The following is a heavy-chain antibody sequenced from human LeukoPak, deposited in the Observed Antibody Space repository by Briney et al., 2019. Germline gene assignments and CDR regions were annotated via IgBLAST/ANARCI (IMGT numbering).Heavy chain of an antibody. D-gene: IGHD5-24*01. CDR3: ARHRSKWLQSSFDY. J-gene: IGHJ4*02. V-gene: IGHV4-30-4*07. CDR2: FYFTGSS. Sequence: SETLSLTCAVSGGSISSGGYSWSWIRQPPGKGLEWIGYFYFTGSSYYNPSLKSRVTISVDTSKNQFSLKLSSVTAADTAVYYCARHRSKWLQSSFDYWGQGTLVTVSS. CDR1: GGSISSGGYS.